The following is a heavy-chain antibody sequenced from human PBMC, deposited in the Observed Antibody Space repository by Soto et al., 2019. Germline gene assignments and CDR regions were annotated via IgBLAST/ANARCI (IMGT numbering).Heavy chain of an antibody. Sequence: EVRLVESGGGLVQPGGSLRVSCVVSGFTLSDYYMDWVRQAPGKGLEWVGRSRSKIKSYTTEYAASVRGRFVVSRADSTNSFFLQMNSLKIDATAVYYCARGGKAHLTHWFIDYWGQETLVTVSS. CDR2: SRSKIKSYTT. V-gene: IGHV3-72*01. CDR1: GFTLSDYY. J-gene: IGHJ4*02. D-gene: IGHD3-10*01. CDR3: ARGGKAHLTHWFIDY.